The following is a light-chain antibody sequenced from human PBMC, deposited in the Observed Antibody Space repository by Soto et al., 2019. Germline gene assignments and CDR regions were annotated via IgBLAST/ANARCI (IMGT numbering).Light chain of an antibody. CDR3: QQLNSYS. Sequence: IQLTQSPSSLSASVGDRDTITCRASQGISSYLAWYQQKPGKAPKLLIYAASTLQSGVPSRFSGSGSGTDFTLTISSLQPEDFATYYCQQLNSYSFGPGTKVDIK. J-gene: IGKJ3*01. CDR1: QGISSY. CDR2: AAS. V-gene: IGKV1-9*01.